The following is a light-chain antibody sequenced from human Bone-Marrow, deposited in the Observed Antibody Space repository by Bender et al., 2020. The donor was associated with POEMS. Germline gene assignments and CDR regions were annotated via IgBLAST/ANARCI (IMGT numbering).Light chain of an antibody. Sequence: QSALTQPASVSGSLGQSITISCTGTSSDVGSYKLVSWYQQYPGKAPKLLIYEDTKRPSGVPDRFSGSKSGTSASLAITGLQAEVEADYYCQTYDNSLSGSWVFGGGTKLTVL. V-gene: IGLV2-14*02. CDR3: QTYDNSLSGSWV. CDR2: EDT. CDR1: SSDVGSYKL. J-gene: IGLJ3*02.